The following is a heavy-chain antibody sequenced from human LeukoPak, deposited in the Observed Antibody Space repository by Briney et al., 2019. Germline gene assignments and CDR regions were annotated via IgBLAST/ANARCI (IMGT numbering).Heavy chain of an antibody. D-gene: IGHD5-12*01. CDR1: GFTFSRYW. Sequence: GGSLRLPCAASGFTFSRYWMHWVRQAPGKGLVWVSRIDEYGTTINYADSVKGRSTISRNNAGDTLFLQMNSLRAEDTGVYYCATDLSGRQDYWGQGTLVTVSS. J-gene: IGHJ4*02. V-gene: IGHV3-74*01. CDR2: IDEYGTTI. CDR3: ATDLSGRQDY.